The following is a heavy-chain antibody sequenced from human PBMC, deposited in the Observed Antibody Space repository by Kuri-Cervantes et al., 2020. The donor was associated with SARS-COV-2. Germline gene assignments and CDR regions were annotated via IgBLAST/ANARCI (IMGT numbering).Heavy chain of an antibody. D-gene: IGHD5-24*01. CDR1: GVSFSGYY. Sequence: GSLRLSCTVSGVSFSGYYWSWIRQAAGKGLEWIGRIYTSGSTNYNPSLKSRVTISVDTSKNHLSLNRISVTAADTAVFYCARRGGYAYGYLYGMDVWGQGTTVTVSS. V-gene: IGHV4-4*07. CDR2: IYTSGST. J-gene: IGHJ6*02. CDR3: ARRGGYAYGYLYGMDV.